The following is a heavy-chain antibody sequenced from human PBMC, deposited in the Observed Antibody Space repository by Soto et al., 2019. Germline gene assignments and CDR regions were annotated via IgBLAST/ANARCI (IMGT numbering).Heavy chain of an antibody. Sequence: QLPLQESGPGLVRPSETLSLTCTVSGGSISSDYYYWGWIRQPPGKGLEWIGSIVYSGTTYDTPSLQSRVTISVDTAKNQFSLKLTSVTASDTAVYYCARDGYNPGDWFDPWGQGILVTVSS. V-gene: IGHV4-39*01. CDR3: ARDGYNPGDWFDP. D-gene: IGHD5-12*01. CDR1: GGSISSDYYY. CDR2: IVYSGTT. J-gene: IGHJ5*02.